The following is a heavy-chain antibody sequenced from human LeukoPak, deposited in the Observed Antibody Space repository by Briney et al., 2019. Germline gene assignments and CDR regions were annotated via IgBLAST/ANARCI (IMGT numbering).Heavy chain of an antibody. D-gene: IGHD3-3*01. V-gene: IGHV3-9*01. CDR3: AKGYDFWSGYYNY. Sequence: GGSLRLSCAASGFTFDDYAMHWVRQAPGKGLEWVSGISWNSGSIGYADSVKGRFTISRDNAKNSLYLQMNSLRAEDTALYYSAKGYDFWSGYYNYWGQGTLVTVSS. J-gene: IGHJ4*02. CDR2: ISWNSGSI. CDR1: GFTFDDYA.